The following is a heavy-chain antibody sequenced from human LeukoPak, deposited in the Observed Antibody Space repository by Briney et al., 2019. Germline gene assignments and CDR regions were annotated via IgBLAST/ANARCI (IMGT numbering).Heavy chain of an antibody. J-gene: IGHJ4*02. Sequence: GGSLRLSCAASRFPFSSFAFHWVRQAPRKGLEWVAVISHDGSTNHYADSVKGRFSISRDNSNNSLYLQMTSLSAEDTAVYYCARARGKWHLLPLDYWGQGALVTVSS. CDR3: ARARGKWHLLPLDY. V-gene: IGHV3-30*04. CDR2: ISHDGSTN. CDR1: RFPFSSFA. D-gene: IGHD5-12*01.